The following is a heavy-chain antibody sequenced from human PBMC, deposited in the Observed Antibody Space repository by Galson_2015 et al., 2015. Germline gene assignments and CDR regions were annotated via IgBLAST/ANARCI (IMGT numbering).Heavy chain of an antibody. CDR2: ISAGVGST. CDR3: AKDRWGDCGGDCLPPDY. Sequence: SLRLSCATSGFILNTYGMTWVRQAPEKGLEWVSGISAGVGSTYYADSVKGRFTIYRDTSRNTLFLQMNSVRAEDTGVYYCAKDRWGDCGGDCLPPDYWGQGTLVTVSS. V-gene: IGHV3-23*01. J-gene: IGHJ4*02. CDR1: GFILNTYG. D-gene: IGHD2-21*02.